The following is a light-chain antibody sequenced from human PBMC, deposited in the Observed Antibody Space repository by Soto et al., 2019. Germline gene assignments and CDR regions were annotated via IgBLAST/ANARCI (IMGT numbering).Light chain of an antibody. Sequence: DIQMTQSPSTLSASVGDRVTITCRASQSISSWLAWYQQKPGKAPKLLIYDASSLESGVPSRFSGSGSGTDFTLTITSLQPHDFASDDSHQYNSYPWTFGLGTKVEIK. CDR3: HQYNSYPWT. J-gene: IGKJ1*01. CDR1: QSISSW. V-gene: IGKV1-5*01. CDR2: DAS.